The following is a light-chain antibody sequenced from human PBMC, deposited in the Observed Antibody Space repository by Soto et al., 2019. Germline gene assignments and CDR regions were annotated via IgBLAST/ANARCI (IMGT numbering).Light chain of an antibody. CDR2: GAS. J-gene: IGKJ4*01. Sequence: EIVLTPSPGTLSLSPGERATLSCRASQSVSRSYLAWYQQKPGQAPRLLIYGASSRATGIPDRFSGSGSGTDFTLTISRLEPEDFAVYYCQQYGSSPATFGGG. CDR1: QSVSRSY. CDR3: QQYGSSPAT. V-gene: IGKV3-20*01.